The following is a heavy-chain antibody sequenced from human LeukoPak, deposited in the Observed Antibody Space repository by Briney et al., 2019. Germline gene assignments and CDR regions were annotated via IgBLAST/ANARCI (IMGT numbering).Heavy chain of an antibody. CDR1: GFTFSSYW. J-gene: IGHJ6*03. V-gene: IGHV3-66*01. CDR2: IYSGGST. CDR3: AGIIAAAGPTPPRVYYYYYMDV. Sequence: GGSLRLSCAASGFTFSSYWMHWVRQAPGKGLEWVSVIYSGGSTYYADSVKGRFTISRDNSKNTLYLQMNSLRAEDTAVYYCAGIIAAAGPTPPRVYYYYYMDVWGKGTTVTISS. D-gene: IGHD6-13*01.